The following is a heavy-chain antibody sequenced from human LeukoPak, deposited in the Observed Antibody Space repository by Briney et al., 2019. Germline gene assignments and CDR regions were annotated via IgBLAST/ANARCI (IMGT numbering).Heavy chain of an antibody. J-gene: IGHJ4*02. CDR1: GFTFSSYS. V-gene: IGHV3-21*01. D-gene: IGHD5-12*01. CDR2: ISSSSSYI. Sequence: GGSLRLSCAASGFTFSSYSMNWVRQAPGKGLEWVSSISSSSSYIYYADSVKGRFTISRDNAKNSLYLQMNSLRAEDTAVYYCARAEDIVATISLAYWGQGTLVTVSS. CDR3: ARAEDIVATISLAY.